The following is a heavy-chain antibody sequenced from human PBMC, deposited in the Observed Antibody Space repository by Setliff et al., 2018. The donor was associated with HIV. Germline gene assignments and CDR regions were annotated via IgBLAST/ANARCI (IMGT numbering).Heavy chain of an antibody. J-gene: IGHJ4*02. CDR3: VRWGLPYGIDA. CDR1: GFTFSSYA. Sequence: GGSLRLSCAASGFTFSSYAMHWVRQAPGKGLEWVAVISYDGSNKYYADSVKGRFTISRDNAKDSLYLQMHSLRAEDTAVYYCVRWGLPYGIDAWGQGTLVTVSS. D-gene: IGHD3-16*01. V-gene: IGHV3-30*04. CDR2: ISYDGSNK.